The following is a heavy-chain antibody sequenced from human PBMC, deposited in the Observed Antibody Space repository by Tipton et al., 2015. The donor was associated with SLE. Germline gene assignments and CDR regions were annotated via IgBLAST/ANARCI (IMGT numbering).Heavy chain of an antibody. Sequence: SLRLSCAASGFTFTVYAMHWVRQAPGKGLEWVAVTWYDGRIEKYADSVKGRFTIFRDNSKNTLYLQLNSLRAEDTAVYYCVRGLRGSSSLYYWGQGTLVTVSS. CDR1: GFTFTVYA. J-gene: IGHJ4*02. V-gene: IGHV3-33*01. CDR2: TWYDGRIE. D-gene: IGHD6-13*01. CDR3: VRGLRGSSSLYY.